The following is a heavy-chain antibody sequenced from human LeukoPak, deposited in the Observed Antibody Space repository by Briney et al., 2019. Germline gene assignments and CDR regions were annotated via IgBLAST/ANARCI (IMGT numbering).Heavy chain of an antibody. V-gene: IGHV3-21*01. CDR2: ISTSSRYI. CDR3: ARADCSGSTCYLRRSWFDP. Sequence: PGGSLRLSCAASGFTFNTYWMHWVRQAPGKGLEWVSSISTSSRYIYYRDSVKGRFTISRDDAKNSLYLQMNSLRVEDTAVYYCARADCSGSTCYLRRSWFDPWGQGTLVTVSS. J-gene: IGHJ5*02. CDR1: GFTFNTYW. D-gene: IGHD2-2*01.